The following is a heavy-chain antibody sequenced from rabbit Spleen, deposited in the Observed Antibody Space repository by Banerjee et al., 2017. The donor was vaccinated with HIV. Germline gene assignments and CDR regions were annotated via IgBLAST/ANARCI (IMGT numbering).Heavy chain of an antibody. CDR2: IYGGSGAST. D-gene: IGHD6-1*01. J-gene: IGHJ3*01. V-gene: IGHV1S45*01. CDR3: ARGTGGGYVYGFNRLDL. CDR1: GFSFTDKDV. Sequence: QQQLEESGGGLVKPGGTLTLTCKASGFSFTDKDVMCWVRQAPGKGLEWIGCIYGGSGASTAYASWAKGRFTMSKTSSTTVTLQMTSLTAADTATYFCARGTGGGYVYGFNRLDLWGQGTLVTVS.